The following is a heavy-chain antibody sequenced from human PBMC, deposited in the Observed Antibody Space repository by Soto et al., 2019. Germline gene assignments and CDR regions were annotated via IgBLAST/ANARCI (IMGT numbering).Heavy chain of an antibody. CDR3: ARDRKQLEAYFDY. CDR1: GFTFSSYG. Sequence: QVQLVESGGGVVQPGRSLRLSCAASGFTFSSYGMHWVRQAPGKGLEWVAVIWYDGSNKYYTDSVKGRFTISRDNSKNTLYLQMNSLRAEDTAVYYCARDRKQLEAYFDYWGQGTLVTVSS. D-gene: IGHD6-6*01. V-gene: IGHV3-33*01. J-gene: IGHJ4*02. CDR2: IWYDGSNK.